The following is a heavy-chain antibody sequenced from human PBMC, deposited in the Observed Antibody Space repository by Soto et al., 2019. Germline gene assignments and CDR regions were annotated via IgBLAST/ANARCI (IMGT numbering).Heavy chain of an antibody. J-gene: IGHJ3*02. D-gene: IGHD3-3*01. V-gene: IGHV3-23*01. Sequence: EVQLLESGGGLVQPGGSLRLSCAASGFTFSSYAMSWVRQAPGKGLEWVSAISGSGGSTYYADSVKGRFTISRDNSKNTQYLQMNSLRAEDTAVYYCAKLTTYYDFWSGPGGAFDIWGQGTMVTVSS. CDR1: GFTFSSYA. CDR3: AKLTTYYDFWSGPGGAFDI. CDR2: ISGSGGST.